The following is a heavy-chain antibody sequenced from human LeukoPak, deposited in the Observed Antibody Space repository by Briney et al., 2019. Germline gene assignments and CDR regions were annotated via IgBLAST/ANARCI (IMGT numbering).Heavy chain of an antibody. CDR2: ISYDGSTK. CDR1: GFTFSNYA. CDR3: ARDYYDSSGYHHGYFDL. J-gene: IGHJ2*01. D-gene: IGHD3-22*01. Sequence: GRSLRLSCAASGFTFSNYAIHWVRQAPGKGLEWVTIISYDGSTKYYADSVKGRFSISRDNSKNTVHLQMNSLRAEDTAVYYCARDYYDSSGYHHGYFDLWGRGTLVTVSS. V-gene: IGHV3-30*04.